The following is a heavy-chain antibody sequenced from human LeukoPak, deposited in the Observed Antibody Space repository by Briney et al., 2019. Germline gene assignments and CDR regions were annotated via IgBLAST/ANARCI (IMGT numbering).Heavy chain of an antibody. J-gene: IGHJ4*02. CDR1: GGSISSYY. CDR2: IYYSGST. Sequence: SETLSLTCTVSGGSISSYYWSWIRQPRGKGLEWIGYIYYSGSTNYNPSLKSRVTISVDTSKNQFSLKLSSVTAADTAVYYCSRYMGATVSFDYWGQGTLVTVSS. V-gene: IGHV4-59*08. D-gene: IGHD1-26*01. CDR3: SRYMGATVSFDY.